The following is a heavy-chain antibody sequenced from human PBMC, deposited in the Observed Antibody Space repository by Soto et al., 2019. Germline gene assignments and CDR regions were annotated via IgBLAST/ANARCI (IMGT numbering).Heavy chain of an antibody. D-gene: IGHD2-2*01. V-gene: IGHV4-31*03. Sequence: QVQLQESGPGLVKPSQTLSLTCTVSGGSISVGVYYWNWIRQLPGKGPEWIGYTYHTGSTYYNPSLENRVTISVAPSKTQSSMRLSYVTAADTAVYYCARIGNPDASLYFDWWGQGTLVTVSS. CDR2: TYHTGST. J-gene: IGHJ4*02. CDR1: GGSISVGVYY. CDR3: ARIGNPDASLYFDW.